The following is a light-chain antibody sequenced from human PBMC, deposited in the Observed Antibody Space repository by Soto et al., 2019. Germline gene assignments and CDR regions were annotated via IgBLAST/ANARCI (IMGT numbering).Light chain of an antibody. CDR3: QHYNSYPIT. CDR2: AAS. Sequence: DIPMTQSPSSLSASVGDRVTITCRASQGVSNYLAWFQQKPGKAPRSLIYAASTLQNGVPSRLSGSGSGTDFTLAISSLQPEDFATYYCQHYNSYPITFGQRTRLEIE. CDR1: QGVSNY. J-gene: IGKJ5*01. V-gene: IGKV1-16*01.